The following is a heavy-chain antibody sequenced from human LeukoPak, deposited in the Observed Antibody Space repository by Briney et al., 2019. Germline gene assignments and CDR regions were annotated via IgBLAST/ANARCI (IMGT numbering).Heavy chain of an antibody. J-gene: IGHJ4*02. Sequence: ASVKLSCKASGYAFTSYGLSWARQAPGQGLEWLGWISAYNGNTNYAQKLQGRVTMTTDTSTSTAYMELWGLRSDDTAVYYCARDSGERSRHPYYFDFWGQGSLVTVSS. CDR1: GYAFTSYG. D-gene: IGHD4-17*01. V-gene: IGHV1-18*01. CDR3: ARDSGERSRHPYYFDF. CDR2: ISAYNGNT.